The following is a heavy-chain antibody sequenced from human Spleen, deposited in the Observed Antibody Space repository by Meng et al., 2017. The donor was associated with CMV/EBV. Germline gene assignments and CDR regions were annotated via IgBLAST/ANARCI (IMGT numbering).Heavy chain of an antibody. CDR1: GGSFSGYY. D-gene: IGHD2-2*01. V-gene: IGHV4-34*01. CDR3: ARVRRHCSSTTCYPYFDY. J-gene: IGHJ4*02. CDR2: INHSGST. Sequence: SQTLSLTCAVYGGSFSGYYWSWIRQPPGKGLEWIGEINHSGSTNYNPSLKSRVTISVDTSKNQFSLKLSSVTAADTAVFYCARVRRHCSSTTCYPYFDYWGQGALVTVSS.